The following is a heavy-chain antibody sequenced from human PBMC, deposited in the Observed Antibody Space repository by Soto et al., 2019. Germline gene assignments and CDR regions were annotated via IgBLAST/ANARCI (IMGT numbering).Heavy chain of an antibody. CDR3: ARAVRSYDAFDI. Sequence: ASVKVSCKASGYTFTSYAMHWVRQAPGQRLEWMGWINAGNGNTKYSQKFQGRVTITRDTSASTAYMELSSLRSEDTAVYYCARAVRSYDAFDIWGQGTMGTVSS. D-gene: IGHD3-10*01. CDR1: GYTFTSYA. CDR2: INAGNGNT. V-gene: IGHV1-3*01. J-gene: IGHJ3*02.